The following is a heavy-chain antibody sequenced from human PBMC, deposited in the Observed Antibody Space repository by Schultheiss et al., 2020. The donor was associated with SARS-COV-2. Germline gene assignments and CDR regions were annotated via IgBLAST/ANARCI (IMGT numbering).Heavy chain of an antibody. D-gene: IGHD3-10*01. Sequence: GGSLRLSCAASGFTFSSYAMHWVRQAPGKGLEWVAVISYDGSNKYYADSVKGRFTISRDNSKNTLYLQMNSLRAEDTAVYYCARDPWFGQHFDYWGQGTLVTVSS. CDR1: GFTFSSYA. J-gene: IGHJ4*02. V-gene: IGHV3-30*04. CDR3: ARDPWFGQHFDY. CDR2: ISYDGSNK.